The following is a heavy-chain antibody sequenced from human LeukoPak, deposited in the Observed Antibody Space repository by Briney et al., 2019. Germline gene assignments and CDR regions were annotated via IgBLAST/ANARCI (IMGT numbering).Heavy chain of an antibody. CDR1: GYIFISYG. CDR2: ISTNNGNT. J-gene: IGHJ4*02. CDR3: ARDLEFPDC. V-gene: IGHV1-18*01. D-gene: IGHD3-3*01. Sequence: GASVKVSCKASGYIFISYGISWVRQAPGQGLEWMGWISTNNGNTNYVQKFQGRVTMTTDTSTSTAYMELRSLTSDDTAVYYCARDLEFPDCWGQGTLVTVSS.